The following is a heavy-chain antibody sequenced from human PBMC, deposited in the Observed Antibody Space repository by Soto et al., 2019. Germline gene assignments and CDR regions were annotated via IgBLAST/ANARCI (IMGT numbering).Heavy chain of an antibody. CDR1: GYTFTGYY. Sequence: GASVKVSCKASGYTFTGYYMHWVRQAPGQGLEWMGWINPNSGGTNYAQKFQGWVTMTRDTSISTAYMELSRLRSDDTAVYYCARGTDIVVVPADPEAQYPHWGQGTLVTVSS. V-gene: IGHV1-2*04. D-gene: IGHD2-2*01. CDR3: ARGTDIVVVPADPEAQYPH. CDR2: INPNSGGT. J-gene: IGHJ1*01.